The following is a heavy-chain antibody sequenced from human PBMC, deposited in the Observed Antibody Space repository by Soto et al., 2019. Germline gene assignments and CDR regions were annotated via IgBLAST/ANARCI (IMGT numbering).Heavy chain of an antibody. CDR1: GFTLGSHR. Sequence: DVQLVESGGGLVQPGGSLRVSCAASGFTLGSHRIHWVRQPPGKGLEWVSRIDTDGGGTSYADSVKGRFTISTDNAKNTWYLQMNGLRAEDTAVYYCATVLDLWGQGTLVTVSS. J-gene: IGHJ5*02. CDR2: IDTDGGGT. CDR3: ATVLDL. V-gene: IGHV3-74*01.